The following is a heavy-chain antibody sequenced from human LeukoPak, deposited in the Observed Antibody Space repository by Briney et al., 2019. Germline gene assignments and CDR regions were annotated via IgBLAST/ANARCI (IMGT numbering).Heavy chain of an antibody. J-gene: IGHJ4*02. V-gene: IGHV4-34*01. CDR2: INHSGST. CDR3: ARSQITMIVVAPLYFDY. D-gene: IGHD3-22*01. Sequence: SETLSLTCAVYGGSFSGYYWSWIRQPPGKGLEWIGEINHSGSTYYNPSLKSRVTISVDTSKNQFSLKLSSVTAADTAVYYCARSQITMIVVAPLYFDYWGQGTLVTVSS. CDR1: GGSFSGYY.